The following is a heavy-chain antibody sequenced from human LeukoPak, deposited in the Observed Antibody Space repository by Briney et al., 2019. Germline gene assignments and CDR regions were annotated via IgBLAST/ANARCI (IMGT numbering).Heavy chain of an antibody. CDR1: GGSFSSYY. J-gene: IGHJ5*02. V-gene: IGHV4-34*01. CDR2: INHSGST. Sequence: KPSETLSLTCAVYGGSFSSYYWSWIRQPLGKGLDWIGEINHSGSTDYNPSLKSRVTISVDTSKNQFSLKLSSVTAADTDVYYCARDVPLITMVQGVIARGDYNLIDPCGQGTLVTVSS. D-gene: IGHD3-10*01. CDR3: ARDVPLITMVQGVIARGDYNLIDP.